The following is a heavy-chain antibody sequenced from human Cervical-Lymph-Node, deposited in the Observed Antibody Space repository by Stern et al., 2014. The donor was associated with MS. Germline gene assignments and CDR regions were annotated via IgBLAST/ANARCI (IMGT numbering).Heavy chain of an antibody. CDR3: ARDYFMAGTVTVWFDP. J-gene: IGHJ5*02. Sequence: VQLVESGAEVKKPGASVKVSCKASGYTFTSYGISWVRQAPGQGLEWMGWISAYNGNTNYAQKLQGRVPMTTDTSTSTAYMELRSLRSDDTAVYYCARDYFMAGTVTVWFDPWGQGTLVTVSS. V-gene: IGHV1-18*04. CDR2: ISAYNGNT. D-gene: IGHD4-17*01. CDR1: GYTFTSYG.